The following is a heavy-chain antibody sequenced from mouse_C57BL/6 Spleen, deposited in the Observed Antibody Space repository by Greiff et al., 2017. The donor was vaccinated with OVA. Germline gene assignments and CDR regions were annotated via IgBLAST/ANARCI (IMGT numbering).Heavy chain of an antibody. J-gene: IGHJ4*01. V-gene: IGHV5-4*01. CDR3: ARDYDGYYVHSLDY. D-gene: IGHD2-3*01. CDR2: ISDGGSYT. CDR1: GFTFSSYA. Sequence: EVQLVESGGGLVKPGGSLKLSCAASGFTFSSYAMSWVRQTPEKRLEWVATISDGGSYTYYPDNVKGRCTISRDNAKNNLYLQMSHLKSEDTAMYYCARDYDGYYVHSLDYWGQGTSVTVSS.